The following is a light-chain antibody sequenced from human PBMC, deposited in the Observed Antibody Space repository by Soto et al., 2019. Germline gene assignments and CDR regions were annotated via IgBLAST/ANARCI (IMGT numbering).Light chain of an antibody. CDR1: QSISSW. CDR2: KAS. V-gene: IGKV1-5*03. J-gene: IGKJ1*01. Sequence: DIQMTQSPSTLSASVGDRVTITCRASQSISSWLAWYQQKPGKAPKLLIYKASSLESGVPSRFSGSGSGTEFTLTISSLQPDDFATDYCQKYNSYAWTFGQGTQVEIK. CDR3: QKYNSYAWT.